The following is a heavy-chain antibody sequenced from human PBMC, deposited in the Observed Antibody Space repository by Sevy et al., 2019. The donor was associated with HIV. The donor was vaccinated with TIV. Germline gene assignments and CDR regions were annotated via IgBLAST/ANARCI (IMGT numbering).Heavy chain of an antibody. V-gene: IGHV4-31*03. D-gene: IGHD6-19*01. Sequence: SETLSLTCSVSGGSIRSDSYYWTWIRQHPGKGLEWIGYISHNGNTYYNPSLKSRVSISVDTSKNQFSLMLRSVTAADTAVYYCARDHGYSNGWFPYYYFDGMDVWGQGTTVTVSS. CDR3: ARDHGYSNGWFPYYYFDGMDV. J-gene: IGHJ6*01. CDR1: GGSIRSDSYY. CDR2: ISHNGNT.